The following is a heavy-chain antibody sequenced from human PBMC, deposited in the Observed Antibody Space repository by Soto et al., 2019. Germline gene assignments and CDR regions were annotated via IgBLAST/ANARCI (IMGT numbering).Heavy chain of an antibody. D-gene: IGHD3-22*01. CDR3: ASDPRYYDSTSRDY. Sequence: ASVKVSCKASGGTFSSYAISWVRQAPGQGLEWMGGIIPIFGTANYAQKFQGRVTITADESTSIAYMELSSLRSEDTAVYYCASDPRYYDSTSRDYWGQGTLVTVSS. CDR2: IIPIFGTA. CDR1: GGTFSSYA. V-gene: IGHV1-69*13. J-gene: IGHJ4*02.